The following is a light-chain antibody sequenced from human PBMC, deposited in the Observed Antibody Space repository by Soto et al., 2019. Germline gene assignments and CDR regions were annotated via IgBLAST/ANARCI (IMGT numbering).Light chain of an antibody. V-gene: IGKV1-39*01. CDR1: HSIISF. J-gene: IGKJ1*01. CDR2: AAS. CDR3: QQGYSTRA. Sequence: IQMRQCPSSLSASVGDRVSITCRASHSIISFVNWYLQKPWKASKLLIYAASSLQSRVPSRFSGSVFGTDFTLTISSLQPEDFATYNWQQGYSTRAFGQGTKVDIK.